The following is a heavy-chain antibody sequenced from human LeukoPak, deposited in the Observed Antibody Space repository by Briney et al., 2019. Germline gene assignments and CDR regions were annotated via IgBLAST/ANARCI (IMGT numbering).Heavy chain of an antibody. Sequence: SETLSLTCAVYGGSFSGYYWSWIRQPPGKGLEWIGEINHSGSTNYNQSLKSRVTISVDTSKNQFSLKLSSVTAADTAVYYCARVHGPSGGDCYSANKVKWFDPWGQGTLVTVSS. CDR3: ARVHGPSGGDCYSANKVKWFDP. V-gene: IGHV4-34*01. J-gene: IGHJ5*02. CDR2: INHSGST. D-gene: IGHD2-21*02. CDR1: GGSFSGYY.